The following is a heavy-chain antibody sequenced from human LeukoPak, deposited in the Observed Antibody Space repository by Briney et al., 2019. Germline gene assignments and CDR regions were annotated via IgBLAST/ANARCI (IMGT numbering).Heavy chain of an antibody. D-gene: IGHD3-10*01. CDR2: IYYSGDT. Sequence: SETLSLTCTVSGGSISSYYWSWIRQPPGKGLEWIGYIYYSGDTNSNPSLKSRLTISVDTSKNQFSLNLDSVTAADTAVYYCARDRGQLGRPYYYGMDVWGQGTTVTVSS. V-gene: IGHV4-59*01. CDR1: GGSISSYY. J-gene: IGHJ6*02. CDR3: ARDRGQLGRPYYYGMDV.